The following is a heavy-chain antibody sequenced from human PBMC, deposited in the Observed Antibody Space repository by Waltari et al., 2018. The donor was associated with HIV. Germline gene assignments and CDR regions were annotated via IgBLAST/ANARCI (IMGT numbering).Heavy chain of an antibody. J-gene: IGHJ1*01. CDR1: GYTFTGYY. V-gene: IGHV1-2*02. CDR3: ARELLWFGELLGYFQH. CDR2: INPNSGGT. D-gene: IGHD3-10*01. Sequence: QVQLVQSGAEVKKPGASVKVSCKASGYTFTGYYMHWVRQAPGQGLEWMGWINPNSGGTNYAQKVQGRVTMTRDTSISTAYMELSRLRSDDTAVYYCARELLWFGELLGYFQHWGQGTLVTVSS.